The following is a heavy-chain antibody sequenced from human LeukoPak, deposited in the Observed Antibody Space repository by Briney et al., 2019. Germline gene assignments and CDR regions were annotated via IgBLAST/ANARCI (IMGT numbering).Heavy chain of an antibody. CDR2: IYYSGST. CDR1: GGSISSYY. Sequence: SETLSLTCTISGGSISSYYWSWIRQPPGKGLEWIGYIYYSGSTNYNPSLKSRVTISVDMSKNQFSLKLSSVTAADTAVYYCARGYCSSTSCRQRYFDYWGQGTLVTVSS. V-gene: IGHV4-59*01. J-gene: IGHJ4*02. D-gene: IGHD2-2*01. CDR3: ARGYCSSTSCRQRYFDY.